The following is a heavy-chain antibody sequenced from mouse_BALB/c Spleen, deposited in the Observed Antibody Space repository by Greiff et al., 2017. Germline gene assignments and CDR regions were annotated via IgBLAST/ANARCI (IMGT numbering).Heavy chain of an antibody. V-gene: IGHV1-74*01. Sequence: VQLQQSGPELVRPGASVKLSCKASGYTFTSFWMHWVKQRPGQGLEWIGMIDPSNSATRLHQKFKDTATLYVDKSSNTAYMQLSSLTSEDSAVYYCARNNDGVYWYFDVWGAGTTVTVSS. CDR2: IDPSNSAT. J-gene: IGHJ1*01. CDR3: ARNNDGVYWYFDV. CDR1: GYTFTSFW. D-gene: IGHD1-2*01.